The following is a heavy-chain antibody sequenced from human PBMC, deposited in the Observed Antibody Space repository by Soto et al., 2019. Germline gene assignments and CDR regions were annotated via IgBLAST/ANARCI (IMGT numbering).Heavy chain of an antibody. CDR1: GASITSTTYF. CDR2: IYYSGKT. J-gene: IGHJ4*02. V-gene: IGHV4-39*01. CDR3: AKNPPKTGRFDY. Sequence: SETLSLTCSLSGASITSTTYFWAWIRQPPGKGLEWVVSIYYSGKTHYNPSLKSGVTISVDRSKNQFSLQLSSVPAADTAVYYCAKNPPKTGRFDYWGQGPLVTVSS.